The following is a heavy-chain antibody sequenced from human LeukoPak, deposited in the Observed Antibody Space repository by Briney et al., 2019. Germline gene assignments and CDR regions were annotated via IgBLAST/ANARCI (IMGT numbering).Heavy chain of an antibody. V-gene: IGHV3-7*01. CDR2: IKQDGSEK. CDR3: SRRLDY. Sequence: GGSLRLSCAASGFPFSDSWMDWVRQAPGKGMEWVANIKQDGSEKHYADSVKGRFTISRDNAKDSLFLQMNGLRAEDTAVYYCSRRLDYWGQGALVTVSS. J-gene: IGHJ4*02. CDR1: GFPFSDSW.